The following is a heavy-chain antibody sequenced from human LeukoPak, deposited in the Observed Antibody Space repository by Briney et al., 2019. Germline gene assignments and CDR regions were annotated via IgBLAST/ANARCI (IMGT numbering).Heavy chain of an antibody. CDR1: GGSISSSNW. CDR3: ARGSLYSSSWYSTH. CDR2: IYHSGST. D-gene: IGHD6-13*01. Sequence: PSGTLSLTCAVSGGSISSSNWWSWVRQPPGKGLEWIGEIYHSGSTNYNPSLKSRVTISVDKSKNQFSLKLSSVTAADTAVYYCARGSLYSSSWYSTHWGQGTLVTVSS. J-gene: IGHJ1*01. V-gene: IGHV4-4*02.